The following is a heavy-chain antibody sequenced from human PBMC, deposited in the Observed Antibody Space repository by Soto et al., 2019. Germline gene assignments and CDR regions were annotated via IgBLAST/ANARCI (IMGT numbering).Heavy chain of an antibody. D-gene: IGHD6-19*01. V-gene: IGHV3-15*07. CDR3: TCSSDYYYGMAV. J-gene: IGHJ6*02. CDR2: IKSKGGGGTT. CDR1: GFTFSDAW. Sequence: EVQLVESGGGLVQPGGSLRLSCAASGFTFSDAWMNWVRQAPGKGLEWVGRIKSKGGGGTTDYAAPVKGRFTISRDDSQNTLYLQMNSLKTEDTAVYSCTCSSDYYYGMAVWGHGTTVLVSS.